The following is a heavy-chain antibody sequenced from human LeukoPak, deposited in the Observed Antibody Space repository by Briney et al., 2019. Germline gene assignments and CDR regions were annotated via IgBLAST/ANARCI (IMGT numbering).Heavy chain of an antibody. V-gene: IGHV3-33*01. J-gene: IGHJ4*02. CDR1: GFTFSSYG. CDR3: ARDFRFTSNYYFDY. D-gene: IGHD1-1*01. Sequence: GGSLRLSCAASGFTFSSYGIHWVRQAPGKGLEWVAVIWYDGSNKYYADSVKGRFTISRDNSKNTLYLQMNSLRAEDTAVYYCARDFRFTSNYYFDYWGQGTLVTVSS. CDR2: IWYDGSNK.